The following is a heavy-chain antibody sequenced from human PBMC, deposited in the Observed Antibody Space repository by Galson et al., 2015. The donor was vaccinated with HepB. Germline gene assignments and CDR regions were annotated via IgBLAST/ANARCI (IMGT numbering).Heavy chain of an antibody. CDR1: GFTFGDYA. D-gene: IGHD3-10*01. CDR3: TREGPALRWFGELDLNWFDP. J-gene: IGHJ5*02. V-gene: IGHV3-49*04. Sequence: SLRLSCAASGFTFGDYAMSWVRQAPGKGLEWVGFIRSKAYGGTTEYAASVKGRFTISRDDSKSIAYLQMNSLKTEDTAVYYCTREGPALRWFGELDLNWFDPWGQGTLVTVSS. CDR2: IRSKAYGGTT.